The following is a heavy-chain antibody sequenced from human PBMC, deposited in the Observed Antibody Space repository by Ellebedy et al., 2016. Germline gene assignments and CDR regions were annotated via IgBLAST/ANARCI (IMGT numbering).Heavy chain of an antibody. J-gene: IGHJ6*02. CDR3: ARDVVHGAGSSDYYYYYGMDV. Sequence: ASVKVSXXASGYTFTSYGISWVRQAPGQGLEWMGIINPSGGSTSYAQKFRGRVTMTRDTSTSTVYMELSSLRSEDTAVYYCARDVVHGAGSSDYYYYYGMDVWGQGTTVTVSS. CDR1: GYTFTSYG. CDR2: INPSGGST. D-gene: IGHD2-21*01. V-gene: IGHV1-46*01.